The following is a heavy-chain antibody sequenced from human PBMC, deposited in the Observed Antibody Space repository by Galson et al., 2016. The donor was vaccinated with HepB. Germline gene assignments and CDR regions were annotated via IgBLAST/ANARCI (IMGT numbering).Heavy chain of an antibody. V-gene: IGHV3-23*01. J-gene: IGHJ6*02. CDR2: ISGSINAT. CDR3: AKDRGGRHLWGLHGMDV. D-gene: IGHD3-16*01. CDR1: GFTFTNYA. Sequence: SLRLSCAASGFTFTNYAMTWVRQAPGKGLQWVSGISGSINATYYADSVKGRFIISRDTSKNTRYLQIDSLSVEDTAVYYCAKDRGGRHLWGLHGMDVWGQGTTVIVSS.